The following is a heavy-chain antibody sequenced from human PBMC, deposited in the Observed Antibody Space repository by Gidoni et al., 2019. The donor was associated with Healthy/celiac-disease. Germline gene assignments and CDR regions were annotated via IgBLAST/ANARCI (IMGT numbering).Heavy chain of an antibody. D-gene: IGHD3-9*01. J-gene: IGHJ4*02. Sequence: EVQLLESGGGLVQPGGSLRLSCAASGFTFSSYAMSWVRQAPGKGLEWVSAISGSGGSTYYADSVKGRFTISRDNSKNTLYLQMNSLRAEDTAVYYCAKSPRQGLRYFDWLPPTDYWGQGTLVTVSS. CDR1: GFTFSSYA. CDR2: ISGSGGST. CDR3: AKSPRQGLRYFDWLPPTDY. V-gene: IGHV3-23*01.